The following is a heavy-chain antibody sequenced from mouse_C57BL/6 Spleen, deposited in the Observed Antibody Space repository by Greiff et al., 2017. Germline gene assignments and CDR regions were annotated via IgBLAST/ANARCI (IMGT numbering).Heavy chain of an antibody. CDR3: ARSDYYGSSHFDY. Sequence: VQLQQSGPELVKPGDSVKISCKASGYSFTGYFMNWVMQSHGKSLEWIGRINPYNGDTFYNQKFKGKATLTVDKSSSTAHMELRSLTSEDSAVYYCARSDYYGSSHFDYWGQGTTLTVSS. J-gene: IGHJ2*01. D-gene: IGHD1-1*01. CDR2: INPYNGDT. V-gene: IGHV1-20*01. CDR1: GYSFTGYF.